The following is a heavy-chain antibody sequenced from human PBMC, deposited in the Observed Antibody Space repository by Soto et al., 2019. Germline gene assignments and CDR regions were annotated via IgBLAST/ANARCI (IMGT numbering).Heavy chain of an antibody. CDR3: ARASYFWSCYAGGDGIDV. J-gene: IGHJ6*02. Sequence: ASVKVSCKASGYTFTGYFMHWVRQAPGQGLEWMGWINTNSGGTNYAQKFQDWVTMTRDTSISTAYMELSRLRSDDTAVYYCARASYFWSCYAGGDGIDVSAQGSSDTVSS. D-gene: IGHD3-3*01. V-gene: IGHV1-2*04. CDR1: GYTFTGYF. CDR2: INTNSGGT.